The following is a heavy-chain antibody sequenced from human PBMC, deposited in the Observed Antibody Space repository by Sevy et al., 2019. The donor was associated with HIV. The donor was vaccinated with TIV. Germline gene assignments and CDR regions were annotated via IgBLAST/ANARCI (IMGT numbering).Heavy chain of an antibody. J-gene: IGHJ3*02. CDR2: IKQDGSEK. D-gene: IGHD3-10*01. CDR3: ASKGGSPPNDAFDT. Sequence: GGSLRLSCAASGFSFTWYWMSWVRQTPEKGLEWVANIKQDGSEKNYVDSVKGRFTIARDNAKNALYLQMNSLGAEDTAVYYCASKGGSPPNDAFDTWGQGTMVTVSS. V-gene: IGHV3-7*01. CDR1: GFSFTWYW.